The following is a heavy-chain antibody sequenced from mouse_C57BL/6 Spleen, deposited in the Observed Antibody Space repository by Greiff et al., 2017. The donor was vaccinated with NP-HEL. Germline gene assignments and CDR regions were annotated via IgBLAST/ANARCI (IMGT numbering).Heavy chain of an antibody. CDR3: AYYYGSSYVPYFDY. Sequence: VQLQQPGAELVKPGASVKMSCKASGYTFTSYWITWVKQRPGQGLEWIGDIYPGSGSTNYHEKFKSKATLTVDTSSSTAYMQHSSLTSEDSAVYYCAYYYGSSYVPYFDYWGQGTTLTVSS. V-gene: IGHV1-55*01. D-gene: IGHD1-1*01. CDR1: GYTFTSYW. J-gene: IGHJ2*01. CDR2: IYPGSGST.